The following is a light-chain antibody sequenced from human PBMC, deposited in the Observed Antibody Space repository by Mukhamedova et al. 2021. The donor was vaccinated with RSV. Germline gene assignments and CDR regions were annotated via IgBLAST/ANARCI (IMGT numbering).Light chain of an antibody. V-gene: IGLV2-14*01. J-gene: IGLJ1*01. CDR1: SSDVGGYNY. CDR2: EVS. Sequence: SITISCTGTSSDVGGYNYVSWYQQHPGIAPKLMIYEVSNRPSGVSNRFSGSKSGNTASLTISGLQAEDEADYSCSSYTSSSTLYVF. CDR3: SSYTSSSTLYV.